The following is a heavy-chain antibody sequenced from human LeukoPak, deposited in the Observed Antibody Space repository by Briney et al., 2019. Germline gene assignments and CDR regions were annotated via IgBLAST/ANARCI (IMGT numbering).Heavy chain of an antibody. CDR2: INPNSGGT. CDR3: ARERYCSSTSCLDFAY. D-gene: IGHD2-2*01. Sequence: ASVKVSCKASGYTFTGYYMHWVRQAPGQGLEWMGWINPNSGGTNYAQKFQGRVTMTRDTSISTAYMELSRLRSDDTAVYYCARERYCSSTSCLDFAYWGQGTLVTVSS. V-gene: IGHV1-2*02. CDR1: GYTFTGYY. J-gene: IGHJ4*02.